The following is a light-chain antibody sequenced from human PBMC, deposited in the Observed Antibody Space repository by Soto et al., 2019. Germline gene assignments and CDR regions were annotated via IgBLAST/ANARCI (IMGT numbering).Light chain of an antibody. V-gene: IGLV1-44*01. CDR2: NDD. J-gene: IGLJ3*02. Sequence: QSVLTQPPSVSGTPGLRVNISCSGGIYNIGKDTVNWYQQLPGTAPKLLMFNDDKRPSVVPDRFSGSRSGTSASLAISGLQSDDEAVYFCSTWDDSLNGWVFGGGTKLTVL. CDR1: IYNIGKDT. CDR3: STWDDSLNGWV.